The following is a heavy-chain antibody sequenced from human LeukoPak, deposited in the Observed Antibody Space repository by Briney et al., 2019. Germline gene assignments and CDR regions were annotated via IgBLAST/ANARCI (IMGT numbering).Heavy chain of an antibody. Sequence: SETLSLTCAVYGGSFSGYYWSWIRQPPGKGLEWSGGIYHSGSTNYNPSLKSRVTISVDKSKNQFSLKLSSVTAADTAVYYCARDSGYNYYDSSAHPENYGMDVWGQGTTVTVSS. V-gene: IGHV4-34*01. J-gene: IGHJ6*02. CDR2: IYHSGST. CDR1: GGSFSGYY. D-gene: IGHD3-22*01. CDR3: ARDSGYNYYDSSAHPENYGMDV.